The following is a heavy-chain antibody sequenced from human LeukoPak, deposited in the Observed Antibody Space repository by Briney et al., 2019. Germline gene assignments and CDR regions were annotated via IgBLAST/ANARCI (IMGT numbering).Heavy chain of an antibody. V-gene: IGHV3-74*01. CDR2: INSDGIST. CDR1: GFTFSSYW. D-gene: IGHD1-26*01. CDR3: AKGGATVIDY. Sequence: GGSLRLSCAASGFTFSSYWMHWVRQAPGKGLVWVSRINSDGISTSYADSVKGRFTISRDNAKNTLYLQMNSLRADDTAVYYCAKGGATVIDYWGQGTLVTVPS. J-gene: IGHJ4*02.